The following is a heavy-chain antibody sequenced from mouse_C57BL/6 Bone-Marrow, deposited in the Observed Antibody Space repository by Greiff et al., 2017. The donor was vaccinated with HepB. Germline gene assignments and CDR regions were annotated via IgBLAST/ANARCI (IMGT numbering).Heavy chain of an antibody. Sequence: DVMLVESEGGLVQPGSSMKLSCTASGFTFSDYYMAWVRQVPEKGLEWVANINYDGSSTYYLDSLKSRFIISRDNAKNILYLQMSSLKSEDTATYYCARGPITTVVATPATSWYFDVWGTGTTVTVSS. V-gene: IGHV5-16*01. CDR2: INYDGSST. CDR3: ARGPITTVVATPATSWYFDV. CDR1: GFTFSDYY. D-gene: IGHD1-1*01. J-gene: IGHJ1*03.